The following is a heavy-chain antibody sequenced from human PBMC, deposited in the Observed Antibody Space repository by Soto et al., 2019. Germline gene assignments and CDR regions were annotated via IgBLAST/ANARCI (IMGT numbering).Heavy chain of an antibody. CDR2: IIPILGIA. Sequence: QVQLVQSGAEVKKPGSSVKVSCKASGGTFSSYTISWVRQAPGQGLEWMGRIIPILGIANYAQKFQGRVTIPEDKSTSTSDMELSSLISEDTAVYYCARGRSGGSGDIFDIWGQGTMVTVSS. CDR3: ARGRSGGSGDIFDI. CDR1: GGTFSSYT. V-gene: IGHV1-69*02. J-gene: IGHJ3*02. D-gene: IGHD2-15*01.